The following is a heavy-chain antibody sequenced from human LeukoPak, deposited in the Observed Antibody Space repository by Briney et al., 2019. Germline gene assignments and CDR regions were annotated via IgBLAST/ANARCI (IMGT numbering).Heavy chain of an antibody. V-gene: IGHV7-4-1*02. Sequence: GASVKVSCKASGYTFTSYAMNWVRQAPGQGLEWMGWINTGTGNPTYAQGFTGRFVFSLDTSVSTAYLQISTLKAEDTAVYYCASIGAQSFDYWGQGSLVTVSS. CDR1: GYTFTSYA. CDR2: INTGTGNP. CDR3: ASIGAQSFDY. J-gene: IGHJ4*02. D-gene: IGHD3-10*01.